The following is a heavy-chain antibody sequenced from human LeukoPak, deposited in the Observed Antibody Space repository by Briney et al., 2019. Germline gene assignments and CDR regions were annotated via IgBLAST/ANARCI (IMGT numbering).Heavy chain of an antibody. CDR1: GYSFIGYY. CDR2: INPNSGGT. D-gene: IGHD2-15*01. J-gene: IGHJ6*03. Sequence: ASVKVSCQTSGYSFIGYYIHWVRQAPGQGLEWMGWINPNSGGTNYAQKFQGRVTMTRDTSISTAYMELSRLRSDDTAVYYCARDPAPYCSGGSCYPGYYMDVWGKGTTVTVSS. V-gene: IGHV1-2*02. CDR3: ARDPAPYCSGGSCYPGYYMDV.